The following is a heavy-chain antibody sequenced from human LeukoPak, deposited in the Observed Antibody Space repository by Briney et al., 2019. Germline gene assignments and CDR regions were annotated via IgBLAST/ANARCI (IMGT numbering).Heavy chain of an antibody. Sequence: ASVTVSCKASGYTFTSYAMHWVGHAPGQRIEGMGWINAGNGNTKYSQKFQGRVTITRDTSASTAYMELSSLRSEDTAVYYCARGFPRLLWFGEGFDYWGQGTLVTVSS. CDR1: GYTFTSYA. CDR3: ARGFPRLLWFGEGFDY. CDR2: INAGNGNT. V-gene: IGHV1-3*01. J-gene: IGHJ4*02. D-gene: IGHD3-10*01.